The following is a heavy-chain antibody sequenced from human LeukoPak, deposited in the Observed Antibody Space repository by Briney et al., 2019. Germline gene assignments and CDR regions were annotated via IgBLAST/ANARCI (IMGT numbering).Heavy chain of an antibody. V-gene: IGHV1-24*01. Sequence: ASVKVSCKVSGYTLTELSMHWVRQAPGKGLEWMGGFDPEDGETIYAQKFQGRVTTTEDTSTDTAYMELSSLRSEDTAVYYCATGPKWLVARVDYWGQGTLVTVSS. CDR3: ATGPKWLVARVDY. D-gene: IGHD6-19*01. CDR2: FDPEDGET. J-gene: IGHJ4*02. CDR1: GYTLTELS.